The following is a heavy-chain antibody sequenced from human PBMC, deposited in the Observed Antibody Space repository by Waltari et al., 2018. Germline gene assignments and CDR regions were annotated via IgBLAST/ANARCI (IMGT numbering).Heavy chain of an antibody. J-gene: IGHJ4*02. CDR2: IYYSGST. CDR1: GGSISSSSYY. Sequence: QLQLQESGPGLVKPSETLSLTCTVPGGSISSSSYYWGWTRQPPGKGLEWIGSIYYSGSTYYNPSLKSRVTISVDTSKNQFSLKLSSVTAADTAIYYCARQQFYFDTSGYPALYYFDYWGQGTLVTVSS. CDR3: ARQQFYFDTSGYPALYYFDY. V-gene: IGHV4-39*01. D-gene: IGHD3-22*01.